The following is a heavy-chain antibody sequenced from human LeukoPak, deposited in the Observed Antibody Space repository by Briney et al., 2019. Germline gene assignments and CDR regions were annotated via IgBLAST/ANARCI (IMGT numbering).Heavy chain of an antibody. D-gene: IGHD3-10*01. CDR3: ARGGYYGSDY. V-gene: IGHV4-34*01. CDR2: INHSGST. J-gene: IGHJ4*02. Sequence: SETLSLTCAVYGGSFSGYYWSWIRQPPGKGLEWIGEINHSGSTNYNPSLKSRVTISVDTSKNQFSLKLSSVTAADTAVYYCARGGYYGSDYWGQGTLVTVSS. CDR1: GGSFSGYY.